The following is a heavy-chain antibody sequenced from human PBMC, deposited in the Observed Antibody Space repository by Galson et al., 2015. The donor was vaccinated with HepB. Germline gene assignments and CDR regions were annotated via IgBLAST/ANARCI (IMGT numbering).Heavy chain of an antibody. CDR2: ISLYNGNT. Sequence: SVKVSCKASGYSFTNFGISWVRQAPGQGLEWMGWISLYNGNTNYDQKFQGRVTMTTDTSSNTAYLDLRSLRSDDTAMYFCARVFYYDSSGSQPYYLDYWGQGTLVTVSS. V-gene: IGHV1-18*01. D-gene: IGHD3-22*01. CDR1: GYSFTNFG. J-gene: IGHJ4*02. CDR3: ARVFYYDSSGSQPYYLDY.